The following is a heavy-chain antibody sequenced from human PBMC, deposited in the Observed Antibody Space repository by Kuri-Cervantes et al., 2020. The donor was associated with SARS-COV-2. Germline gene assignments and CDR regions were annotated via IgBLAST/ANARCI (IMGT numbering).Heavy chain of an antibody. CDR3: ARHHPKYIARSYTNDAFDV. D-gene: IGHD1-26*01. CDR2: FDPEDGET. Sequence: ASVKVSCKVSGYTLTELSMHWVRQAPGKGLEWMGGFDPEDGETIYAQKFQGRVTMTEDTSTDTAYMELSSLRSEDTAVYYCARHHPKYIARSYTNDAFDVWGQGTMVTVSS. CDR1: GYTLTELS. J-gene: IGHJ3*01. V-gene: IGHV1-24*01.